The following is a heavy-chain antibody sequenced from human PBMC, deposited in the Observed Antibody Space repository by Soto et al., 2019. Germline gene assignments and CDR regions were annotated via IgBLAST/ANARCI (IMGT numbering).Heavy chain of an antibody. CDR2: ISWNSGSI. D-gene: IGHD4-17*01. J-gene: IGHJ4*02. V-gene: IGHV3-9*01. CDR3: AGRNSGDYPYFDF. CDR1: GFTLDDYA. Sequence: GGSLRLSCAASGFTLDDYAMHWVRQAPGKGLEWVSGISWNSGSIGYADSVKGRFTISRDSSKNTLYLQMNSLRADDTALYYCAGRNSGDYPYFDFWGPGTLVTVSS.